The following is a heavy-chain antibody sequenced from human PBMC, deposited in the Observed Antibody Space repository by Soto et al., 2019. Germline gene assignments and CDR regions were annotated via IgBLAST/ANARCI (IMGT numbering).Heavy chain of an antibody. Sequence: QVQLVESGGGVVQPGRSLRLSCAASGFTFSSYGMHWVRQAPGKGLEWVAVISYDGSNKYYADPVKGRFTISRDNSKNTLYLQMNSLRAEDTAVYYCAKDQGRFSAAASDYWGQGTLVTVSS. CDR2: ISYDGSNK. D-gene: IGHD3-3*01. CDR3: AKDQGRFSAAASDY. V-gene: IGHV3-30*18. CDR1: GFTFSSYG. J-gene: IGHJ4*02.